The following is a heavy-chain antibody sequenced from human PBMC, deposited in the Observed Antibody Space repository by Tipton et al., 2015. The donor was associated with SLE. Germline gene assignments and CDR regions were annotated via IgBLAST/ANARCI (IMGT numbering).Heavy chain of an antibody. CDR3: GRARVGMGYVFDL. D-gene: IGHD5-24*01. CDR2: FYHSANT. Sequence: TLSLTCTVSGYSINSGYYWGWMRQAPGKELEWIGSFYHSANTYYNPSLTSRVTISADTSKNQFSLRLTSVTAADTALYYCGRARVGMGYVFDLWGQGTMVTVSS. V-gene: IGHV4-38-2*02. CDR1: GYSINSGYY. J-gene: IGHJ3*01.